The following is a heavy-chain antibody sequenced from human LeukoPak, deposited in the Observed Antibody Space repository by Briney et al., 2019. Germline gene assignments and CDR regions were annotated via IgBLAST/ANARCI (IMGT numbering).Heavy chain of an antibody. CDR3: ARDQSTGSSSSVDP. J-gene: IGHJ5*02. CDR2: IYTSGST. D-gene: IGHD6-6*01. V-gene: IGHV4-4*07. CDR1: GGSISSYY. Sequence: SETLSLTCTVSGGSISSYYWSWIRQPAGKGLEWIGRIYTSGSTNYNPSLKSRVTMSVDTSKNQFSLKLSSVTAADTAVYYCARDQSTGSSSSVDPWGQGTLVTVSP.